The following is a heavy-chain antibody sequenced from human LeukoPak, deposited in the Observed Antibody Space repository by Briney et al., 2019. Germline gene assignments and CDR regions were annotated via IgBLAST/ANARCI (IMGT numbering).Heavy chain of an antibody. V-gene: IGHV1-46*01. CDR3: ASALGPLDAFDI. CDR2: INPSGGST. D-gene: IGHD7-27*01. Sequence: AASVEVSCKASGYTFTSYYMHWVRQAPGQGLEWMGIINPSGGSTSYAQKFQGRVTMTRDTSTSTVYMELSSLRSEDTAVYYCASALGPLDAFDIWGQGTMVTASS. J-gene: IGHJ3*02. CDR1: GYTFTSYY.